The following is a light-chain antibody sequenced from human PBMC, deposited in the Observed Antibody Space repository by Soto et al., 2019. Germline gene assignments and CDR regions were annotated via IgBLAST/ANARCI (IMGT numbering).Light chain of an antibody. CDR1: QSISSW. CDR2: KAS. V-gene: IGKV1-5*03. J-gene: IGKJ1*01. CDR3: HQYKSYSRT. Sequence: DIQMTQSPSTLSASVGDRVTITCRASQSISSWLAWYQQKPGKAPKLLIYKASSLESGVPSRFSGSGSGTEFTLTISSLQPDDFATYYCHQYKSYSRTFGQGTKVEIE.